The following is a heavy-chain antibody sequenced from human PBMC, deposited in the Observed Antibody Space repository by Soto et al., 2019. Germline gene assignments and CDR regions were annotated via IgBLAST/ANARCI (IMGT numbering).Heavy chain of an antibody. D-gene: IGHD1-26*01. V-gene: IGHV3-30*03. Sequence: QVQLVESGGGVVQPGRSLRLSCAASGFAFSSFVMQWVRQAPGKGLEWVAAISSDGSDNYYAVSVKGRFTMSRDNSKNPPYLQLSSLTTGDEAVYYCATLRGESYYSRHWGQGTLVVVSS. CDR3: ATLRGESYYSRH. CDR2: ISSDGSDN. CDR1: GFAFSSFV. J-gene: IGHJ4*02.